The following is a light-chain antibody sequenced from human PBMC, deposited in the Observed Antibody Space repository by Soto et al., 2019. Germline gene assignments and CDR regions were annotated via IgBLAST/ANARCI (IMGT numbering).Light chain of an antibody. J-gene: IGLJ3*02. CDR3: AAWDDSLKAML. Sequence: QAVVTQPPSASGTPGQTVTISCSGSGSNIGENAVNWYQHLPGTAPQLLIYSNALRPSGVPHRFSGSKSGTAGSLAISVLQSEDEAHYYCAAWDDSLKAMLFGGGTKLTVL. V-gene: IGLV1-44*01. CDR1: GSNIGENA. CDR2: SNA.